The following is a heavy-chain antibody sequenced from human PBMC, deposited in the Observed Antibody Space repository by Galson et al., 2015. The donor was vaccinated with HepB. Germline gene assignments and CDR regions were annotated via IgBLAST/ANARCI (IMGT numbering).Heavy chain of an antibody. Sequence: SLRLSCAASGFTFSSYGTHWVRQAPGKGLEWVAVISYDGSNKYYADSVKGRFTISRDNSKNTLYLQMNSLRAEDTAVYYCAKDYGPARITMVRGATYGMDVWGQGTTVTVSS. CDR1: GFTFSSYG. D-gene: IGHD3-10*01. V-gene: IGHV3-30*18. J-gene: IGHJ6*02. CDR3: AKDYGPARITMVRGATYGMDV. CDR2: ISYDGSNK.